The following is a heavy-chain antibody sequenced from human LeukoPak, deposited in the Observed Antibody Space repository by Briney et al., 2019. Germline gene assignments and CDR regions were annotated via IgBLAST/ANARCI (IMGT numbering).Heavy chain of an antibody. Sequence: GESLKISCKAPGYTFTDFWIGWVRQMPGKGLEWMGFIYPDDSDTKYNPSFQGQVTISADKSISTAYLQWSSLKASDTAMYYCARHGDSSSWYETDYWGQGTLVTVSS. J-gene: IGHJ4*02. CDR3: ARHGDSSSWYETDY. CDR2: IYPDDSDT. CDR1: GYTFTDFW. V-gene: IGHV5-51*01. D-gene: IGHD6-13*01.